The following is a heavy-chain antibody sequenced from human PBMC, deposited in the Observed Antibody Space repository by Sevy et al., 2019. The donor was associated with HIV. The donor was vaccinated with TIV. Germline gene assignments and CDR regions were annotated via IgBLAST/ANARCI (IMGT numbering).Heavy chain of an antibody. J-gene: IGHJ3*02. CDR1: GGSISSYY. CDR3: ARYDSVNGHSDVFDI. D-gene: IGHD3-9*01. CDR2: IHYRGRT. V-gene: IGHV4-59*13. Sequence: SETLSLTCTVSGGSISSYYWSWIRQPPGKGLEWIGHIHYRGRTTYNPSLKSRVTISVDTSKIHFSLRLNFVTAADTAVYYCARYDSVNGHSDVFDIWGQGTMVTVSS.